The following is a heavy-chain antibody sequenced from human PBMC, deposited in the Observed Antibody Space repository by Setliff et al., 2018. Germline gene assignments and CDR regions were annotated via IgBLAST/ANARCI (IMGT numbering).Heavy chain of an antibody. J-gene: IGHJ6*03. V-gene: IGHV4-61*09. CDR1: GGSISSGNYY. D-gene: IGHD2-8*01. CDR3: AREDGPNYYYYYMDI. Sequence: PSETLSLTCTVSGGSISSGNYYWSWIRQPAGKGLEWIGHIQTSGTTNYNPSLKSRVTISVDTSKNQFSLKLSVVTAADTAVYFCAREDGPNYYYYYMDIWGKGTTVTVS. CDR2: IQTSGTT.